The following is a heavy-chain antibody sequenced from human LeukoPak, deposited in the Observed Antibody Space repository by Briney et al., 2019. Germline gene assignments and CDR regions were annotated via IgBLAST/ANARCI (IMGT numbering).Heavy chain of an antibody. CDR3: ASGWLRYYYFDT. J-gene: IGHJ4*02. V-gene: IGHV4-59*01. D-gene: IGHD2-21*01. CDR1: GDAISGYY. CDR2: VYYSGST. Sequence: SETLSLTCSVSGDAISGYYWSWIRQSPGQGLEWIGYVYYSGSTNYNPSLKSRAAISIDTSKNQFSLNLTSVTAADTAVYYCASGWLRYYYFDTWGQGTLVTVSS.